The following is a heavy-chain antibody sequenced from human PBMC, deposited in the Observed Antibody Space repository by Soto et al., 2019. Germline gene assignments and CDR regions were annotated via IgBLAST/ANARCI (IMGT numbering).Heavy chain of an antibody. D-gene: IGHD3-22*01. Sequence: QVQLVQSGAEVKKPGASVKVSCKASGYTFTSYGISWVRQAPGQGLEWMGWISAYNGNTNYAQKLQGRVTMTTDTSTSTAYMELRSLRSDDTAVYYCARRQRSASSGYYPPPGTNYYYYYGMDVWGQGTTVTVSS. CDR3: ARRQRSASSGYYPPPGTNYYYYYGMDV. V-gene: IGHV1-18*01. CDR2: ISAYNGNT. J-gene: IGHJ6*02. CDR1: GYTFTSYG.